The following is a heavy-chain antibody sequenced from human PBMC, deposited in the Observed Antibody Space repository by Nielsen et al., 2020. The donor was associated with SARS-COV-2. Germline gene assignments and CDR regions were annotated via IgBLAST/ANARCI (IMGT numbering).Heavy chain of an antibody. CDR2: ISSSGSTI. Sequence: GGSLRLSCAASGFTFSDYYMSWIRQAPGKWLEWVSYISSSGSTIYYADSVKGRFTISRDNAKNSLYLQMNSLRAEDTAVYYCARDNYGSGSYYNLGYYYYGMDVWGQGTTVTVSS. J-gene: IGHJ6*02. D-gene: IGHD3-10*01. CDR1: GFTFSDYY. CDR3: ARDNYGSGSYYNLGYYYYGMDV. V-gene: IGHV3-11*01.